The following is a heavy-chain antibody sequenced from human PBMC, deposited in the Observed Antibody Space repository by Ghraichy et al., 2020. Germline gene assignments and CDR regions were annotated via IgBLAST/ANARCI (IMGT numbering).Heavy chain of an antibody. CDR2: IYYSGST. CDR1: GGSISSGGYY. CDR3: AREQVPFSGNHPPSYYYYYMDV. D-gene: IGHD4-23*01. V-gene: IGHV4-31*03. J-gene: IGHJ6*03. Sequence: SETLSLTCTVSGGSISSGGYYWSWIRQHPGKGLEWIGYIYYSGSTYYNPSLKSRVTISVDTSKNQFSLKLSSVTAADTAVYYCAREQVPFSGNHPPSYYYYYMDVWGKGTTVTVSS.